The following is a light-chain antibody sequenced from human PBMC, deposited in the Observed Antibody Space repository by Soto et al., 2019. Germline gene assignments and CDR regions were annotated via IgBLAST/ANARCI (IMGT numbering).Light chain of an antibody. CDR2: GAS. J-gene: IGKJ5*01. CDR1: QSVSSR. V-gene: IGKV3-20*01. CDR3: QQYGGSPIP. Sequence: ILFTHSPSSVSLSPGARATLSCRASQSVSSRLAWYHQKSGQAPRLLISGASSRATGIPDRFSGSGSGTDFTLIISRLQPEDFAMYYCQQYGGSPIPFGQGTRLEIK.